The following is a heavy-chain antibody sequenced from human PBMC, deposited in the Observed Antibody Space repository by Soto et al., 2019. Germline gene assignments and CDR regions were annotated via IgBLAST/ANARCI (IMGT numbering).Heavy chain of an antibody. D-gene: IGHD2-2*01. CDR3: ARHDCISTSCYYYYYYGMDV. CDR2: IIPIFGTA. Sequence: QVQLVQSGAEVKKPGSSVKVSCKASGGTFSSYAISWVRQAPGQGLEWMGGIIPIFGTANYAQKFQGRVTITSDEPTSTAYMELSSLCSEDTALYYCARHDCISTSCYYYYYYGMDVWGQGTTVTVSS. CDR1: GGTFSSYA. J-gene: IGHJ6*02. V-gene: IGHV1-69*05.